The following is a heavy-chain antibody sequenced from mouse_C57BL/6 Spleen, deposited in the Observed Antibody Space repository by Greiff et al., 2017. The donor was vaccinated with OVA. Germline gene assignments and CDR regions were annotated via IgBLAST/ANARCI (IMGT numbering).Heavy chain of an antibody. D-gene: IGHD4-1*01. CDR2: ISNGSGSI. J-gene: IGHJ4*01. CDR1: GFTFSDYY. V-gene: IGHV5-12*01. CDR3: ARHNSTYWDMDF. Sequence: EVKLVESGGGLVQPGGSLKLSCAASGFTFSDYYMYWVRQAPEKGLEWVAYISNGSGSIYYPDTVKGRFTISRDNAKNTLYLQMSSLKSEDTAMYYCARHNSTYWDMDFWGKGTSVTVSS.